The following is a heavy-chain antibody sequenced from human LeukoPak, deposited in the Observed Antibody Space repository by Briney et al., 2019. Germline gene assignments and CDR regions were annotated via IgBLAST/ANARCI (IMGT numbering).Heavy chain of an antibody. CDR3: ARDYFYCGGDCFVDY. CDR2: ISGSGNYI. V-gene: IGHV3-21*01. D-gene: IGHD2-21*02. Sequence: GGSLRLSCAASGFTFSSYTMNWIRQAPGKGLEWVSSISGSGNYIYYADSVKGRFTISRDNAKDSLYLLMNSLRAEDTAVHYCARDYFYCGGDCFVDYWGPGTLVSVSS. CDR1: GFTFSSYT. J-gene: IGHJ4*02.